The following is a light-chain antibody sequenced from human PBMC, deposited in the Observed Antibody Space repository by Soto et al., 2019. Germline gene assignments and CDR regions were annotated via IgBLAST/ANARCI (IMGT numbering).Light chain of an antibody. CDR3: QQYNKGPPWT. V-gene: IGKV1-39*01. CDR2: ATS. Sequence: DIQMTQSPSSLSASVGDRVNITCRASQTVSSYLNWYQQKPGTVPKLLIYATSNLQSGVPSRFSGRGSGTEFTLTISDLQSGDFAVYYCQQYNKGPPWTFGQGTKVDIK. J-gene: IGKJ1*01. CDR1: QTVSSY.